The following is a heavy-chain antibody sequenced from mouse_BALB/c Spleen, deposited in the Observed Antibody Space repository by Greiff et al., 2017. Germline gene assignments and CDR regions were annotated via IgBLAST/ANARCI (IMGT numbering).Heavy chain of an antibody. CDR3: ARWLPYYFDY. CDR2: INPGSGGT. CDR1: GYAFTNYL. V-gene: IGHV1-54*01. J-gene: IGHJ2*01. D-gene: IGHD2-2*01. Sequence: QVHVKQSGAELVRPGTSVKVSCKASGYAFTNYLIEWVKQRPGQGLEWIGVINPGSGGTNYNEKFKGKATLTADKSSSTAYMQLSSLTSDDSAVYFCARWLPYYFDYWGQGTTLTVSS.